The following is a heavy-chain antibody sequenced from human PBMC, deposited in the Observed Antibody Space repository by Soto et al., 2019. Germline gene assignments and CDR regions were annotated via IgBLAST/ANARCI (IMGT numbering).Heavy chain of an antibody. CDR2: INAGNGNT. J-gene: IGHJ4*02. CDR1: GYTFISYA. CDR3: ARAWVVVTAPDY. D-gene: IGHD2-21*02. Sequence: QVQLVQSGAEEKKPGASVKVSCKASGYTFISYAMHWVRQAPGQRLEWMGWINAGNGNTKYSQKFQGRVTITRDTSASTAYMELSSLRSEDTAVYYCARAWVVVTAPDYWGQGTLVTVSS. V-gene: IGHV1-3*05.